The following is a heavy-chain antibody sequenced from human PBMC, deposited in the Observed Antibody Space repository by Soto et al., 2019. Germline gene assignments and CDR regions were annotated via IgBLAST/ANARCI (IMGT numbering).Heavy chain of an antibody. Sequence: GASVKVSCKASGYTFTGYYMHWVRQAPGQGLEWMGWINPNSGGTNYAQKFQGRVTMTRDTSISTAYMELSRLRSDDTAVYYCHGYCSGGSCYTNFDYWGQGTLVTVSS. D-gene: IGHD2-15*01. V-gene: IGHV1-2*02. CDR3: HGYCSGGSCYTNFDY. CDR1: GYTFTGYY. CDR2: INPNSGGT. J-gene: IGHJ4*02.